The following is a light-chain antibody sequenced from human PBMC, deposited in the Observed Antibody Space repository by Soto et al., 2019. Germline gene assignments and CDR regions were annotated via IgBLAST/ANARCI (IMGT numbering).Light chain of an antibody. CDR3: QQYNSDSRT. CDR1: QSISSS. J-gene: IGKJ1*01. V-gene: IGKV1-5*03. Sequence: EIQMTQSPSTLSASVVDRVTITCRASQSISSSLAWYQQKPGKAPKLLIYKASSLEGGVPSRFSGSGSGTEFTLTISSLQPDDFATYYCQQYNSDSRTFGQGTKVDIK. CDR2: KAS.